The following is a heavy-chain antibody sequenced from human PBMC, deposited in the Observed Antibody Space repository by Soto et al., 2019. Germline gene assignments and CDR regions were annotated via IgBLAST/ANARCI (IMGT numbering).Heavy chain of an antibody. CDR2: INTDGSST. CDR3: ARAPYGSGSYYYYYFYGMDV. CDR1: GFTFSTHW. Sequence: EVLLVESGGDLVQPGASLTLSCAASGFTFSTHWMHWVRQAPGKGLVWVSRINTDGSSTNHADSVKGRFTISRDNAKNTLYLQMNSLTVEDTAVYYCARAPYGSGSYYYYYFYGMDVWGQGTTVTVSS. V-gene: IGHV3-74*01. D-gene: IGHD3-10*01. J-gene: IGHJ6*02.